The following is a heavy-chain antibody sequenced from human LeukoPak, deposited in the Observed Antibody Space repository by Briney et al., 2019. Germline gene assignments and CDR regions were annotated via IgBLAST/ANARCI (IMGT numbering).Heavy chain of an antibody. D-gene: IGHD3-3*01. J-gene: IGHJ5*02. CDR2: INHSGSI. V-gene: IGHV4-34*01. CDR1: GGSFSAYY. CDR3: ARGSRVAVSGSRPFDP. Sequence: SETLSLTCAVSGGSFSAYYWSLIRQPPGKGLEWIGEINHSGSINYNPSLKSRVTISIDTSKNQFSLKLNSVTAADTALYYCARGSRVAVSGSRPFDPWGRGTLVTVSS.